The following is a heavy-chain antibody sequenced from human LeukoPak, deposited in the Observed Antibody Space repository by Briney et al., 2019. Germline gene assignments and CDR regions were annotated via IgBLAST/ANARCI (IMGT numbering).Heavy chain of an antibody. V-gene: IGHV3-21*01. D-gene: IGHD5-12*01. CDR3: ARDLTGVATLDY. J-gene: IGHJ4*02. Sequence: GGSLRLSCAASGFTFSSYSMNWVRQAPGKGLEWVSFISSSSSYIYYADSVKGRFTVSRDNAKNSLYLQMNSLRAEDTAVYYCARDLTGVATLDYWGQGTLVTVSS. CDR1: GFTFSSYS. CDR2: ISSSSSYI.